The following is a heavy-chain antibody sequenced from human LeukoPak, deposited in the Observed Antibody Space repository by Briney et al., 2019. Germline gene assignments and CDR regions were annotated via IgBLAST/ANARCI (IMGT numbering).Heavy chain of an antibody. CDR3: AKDEVYNWNGAGWFDP. V-gene: IGHV3-23*01. CDR2: ISGSGGST. CDR1: GFTFSSYA. Sequence: GGSLRLSCAASGFTFSSYAMSWVRQAPGKGLEWVSAISGSGGSTYYADSVKGRFTISRDNSKNTLYLQMNSLRAEDTAVYYCAKDEVYNWNGAGWFDPWGQRTLVTVSS. D-gene: IGHD1-1*01. J-gene: IGHJ5*02.